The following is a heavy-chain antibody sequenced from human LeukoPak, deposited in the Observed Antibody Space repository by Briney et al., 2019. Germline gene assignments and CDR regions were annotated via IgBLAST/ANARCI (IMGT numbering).Heavy chain of an antibody. D-gene: IGHD3-10*01. J-gene: IGHJ4*02. CDR3: TTDEEGLLWFGEPDY. CDR1: GFTFSNAW. V-gene: IGHV3-15*01. Sequence: PGGSLRLSCAASGFTFSNAWMSWVRQAPGKGLEWVGRIKSKTDGGTTDYAAPVKGRFTISRDDSKNTLYLQMNRLKTQDTAVYYCTTDEEGLLWFGEPDYWGQGTLVTVSS. CDR2: IKSKTDGGTT.